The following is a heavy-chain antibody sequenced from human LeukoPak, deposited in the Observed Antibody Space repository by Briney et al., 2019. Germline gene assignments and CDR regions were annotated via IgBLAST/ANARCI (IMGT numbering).Heavy chain of an antibody. D-gene: IGHD3-16*01. CDR1: GFTFSSYW. CDR2: INSDGSST. CDR3: ALAHRGSYYFDY. Sequence: PGGSLRLSCAASGFTFSSYWMHWVRHAPGKGLVWVSRINSDGSSTSYADSVKGRFTISRDNAKNTLYLQMNSLRAEDTAVYYCALAHRGSYYFDYWGQGTLVTVSS. V-gene: IGHV3-74*01. J-gene: IGHJ4*02.